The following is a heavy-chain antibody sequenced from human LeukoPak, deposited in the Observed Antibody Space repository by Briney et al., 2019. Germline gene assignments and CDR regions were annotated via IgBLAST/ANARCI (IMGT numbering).Heavy chain of an antibody. J-gene: IGHJ4*02. CDR1: GFTFGDYA. CDR3: TRDWRVSSSWFSWEYYFDY. CDR2: IRSKAYGGTT. Sequence: SLRLSCTASGFTFGDYAMSWVRQAPGKGLEWVGFIRSKAYGGTTEYAASVKGRFTISRDDSKSIAYLQMNSLKTEDTAVYYCTRDWRVSSSWFSWEYYFDYWGQGTLVTVSS. D-gene: IGHD6-13*01. V-gene: IGHV3-49*04.